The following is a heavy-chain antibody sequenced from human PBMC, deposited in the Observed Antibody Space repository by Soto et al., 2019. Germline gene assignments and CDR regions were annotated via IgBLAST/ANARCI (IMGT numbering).Heavy chain of an antibody. J-gene: IGHJ3*02. Sequence: SETLSLTCAVSGGSISSSNWWSWVRQPPGKGLEWIGEIYHSGSTNYNPSLKSRVTISVDKPKNQFSLKLSSVTAADTAVYYCARDGTGGAFDIWGQGTMVTVSS. V-gene: IGHV4-4*02. D-gene: IGHD3-16*01. CDR3: ARDGTGGAFDI. CDR1: GGSISSSNW. CDR2: IYHSGST.